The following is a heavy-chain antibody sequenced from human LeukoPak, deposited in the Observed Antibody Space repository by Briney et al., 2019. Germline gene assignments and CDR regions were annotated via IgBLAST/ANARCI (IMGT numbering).Heavy chain of an antibody. J-gene: IGHJ2*01. D-gene: IGHD3-10*01. CDR3: AKGFYGSRYWYFDR. CDR2: ITGISTST. Sequence: GGTLRLSCAASGITFTSYGMSWVRQAPGKGLEWVSTITGISTSTYDADSVKGRFTISRDNSKNTLYLQMNSLRAEDTAVYYCAKGFYGSRYWYFDRWGRGTLVTVSS. V-gene: IGHV3-23*01. CDR1: GITFTSYG.